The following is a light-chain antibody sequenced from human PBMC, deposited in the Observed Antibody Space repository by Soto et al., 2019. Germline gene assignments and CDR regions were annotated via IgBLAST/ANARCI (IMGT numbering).Light chain of an antibody. Sequence: QSALTQPASVSGSPGQSITISCTGTTSDIGGYNYVSWYQQLPGKAPKLMIYAVSYRPSGVSTRFSGSKSGSTASLTISGLQAEDEADYYCNSYTSSNTRVFGTGTKVTVL. J-gene: IGLJ1*01. V-gene: IGLV2-14*01. CDR2: AVS. CDR3: NSYTSSNTRV. CDR1: TSDIGGYNY.